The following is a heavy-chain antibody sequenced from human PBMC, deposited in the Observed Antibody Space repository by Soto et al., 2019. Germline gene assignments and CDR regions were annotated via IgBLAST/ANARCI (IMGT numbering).Heavy chain of an antibody. D-gene: IGHD3-3*01. CDR2: INHSGST. V-gene: IGHV4-34*01. CDR1: GGSFSGYY. Sequence: SETLSLTCAVYGGSFSGYYWSWIRQPPGKGLEWIGEINHSGSTNYNPSLKSRVTISVDTSKNQFSLKLSSVTAADTAVYYCARVGFNWIFGVVIYWFDPWGQGTLVTVSS. J-gene: IGHJ5*02. CDR3: ARVGFNWIFGVVIYWFDP.